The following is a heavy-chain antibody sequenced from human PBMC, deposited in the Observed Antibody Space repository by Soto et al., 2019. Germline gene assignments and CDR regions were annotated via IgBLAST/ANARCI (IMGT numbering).Heavy chain of an antibody. CDR2: INPNSGGT. CDR3: ARVLSDIVATILDY. Sequence: GASVKVSCKASGYTFTGYYMHWVRQAPGQGLEWMGWINPNSGGTNYAQKFQGWVTMTRDTSISTAYMELSRLRSDDTAVYYCARVLSDIVATILDYWGQGTLVTVSS. CDR1: GYTFTGYY. J-gene: IGHJ4*02. D-gene: IGHD5-12*01. V-gene: IGHV1-2*04.